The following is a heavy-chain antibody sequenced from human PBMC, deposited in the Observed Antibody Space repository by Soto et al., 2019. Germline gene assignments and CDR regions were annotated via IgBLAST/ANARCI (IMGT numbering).Heavy chain of an antibody. CDR3: TRAVAARLYYYYGMDV. D-gene: IGHD6-6*01. J-gene: IGHJ6*02. V-gene: IGHV3-49*03. CDR2: IRSKAYGGTT. Sequence: GGSLRLSCTASGFTFGDYAMSWFRQAPGKGLEWVGFIRSKAYGGTTEYAASVKGRFTISRDDSKSIAYLQMNSLKTEDTAVYYCTRAVAARLYYYYGMDVWGQGTTVT. CDR1: GFTFGDYA.